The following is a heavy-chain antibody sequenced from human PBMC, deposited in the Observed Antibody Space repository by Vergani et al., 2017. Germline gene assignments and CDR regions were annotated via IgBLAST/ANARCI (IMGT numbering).Heavy chain of an antibody. CDR3: AKVGRSEVAGKFGAFDI. J-gene: IGHJ3*02. D-gene: IGHD6-19*01. CDR1: GFTFIMHA. V-gene: IGHV3-23*01. Sequence: EVQLLESGGDLVQPGGSLRLSCAASGFTFIMHAMSWVRQAPGKGLEWVSTLSASDRRTHYADSVKGRFTISRDISKNTLFLHMNSLRPEDTAVYYCAKVGRSEVAGKFGAFDIWGQGTIVTVSS. CDR2: LSASDRRT.